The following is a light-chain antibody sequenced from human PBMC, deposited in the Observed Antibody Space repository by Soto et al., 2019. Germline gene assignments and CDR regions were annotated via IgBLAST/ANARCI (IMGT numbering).Light chain of an antibody. J-gene: IGKJ4*01. V-gene: IGKV3D-15*01. Sequence: EIVMTQSPATLSVSTGDGATLSCRASQSVDSNLSWYQQKPGQTPRVLIYGASTRPTGIPARFSGSGSGTEFTLTISLLQTEDAAVYQLQQYNFWLLPFGAGTKAELK. CDR1: QSVDSN. CDR3: QQYNFWLLP. CDR2: GAS.